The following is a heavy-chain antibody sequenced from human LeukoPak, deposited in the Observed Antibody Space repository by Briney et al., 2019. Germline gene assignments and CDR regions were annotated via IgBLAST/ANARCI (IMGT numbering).Heavy chain of an antibody. CDR2: IYYSGDT. D-gene: IGHD1-14*01. CDR1: GGSISPYY. CDR3: ARGGSGGTY. Sequence: SETLSLTCSVSGGSISPYYWSWIRQPPGKGLEWIGYIYYSGDTNYNSSLESRVTISVDTSKNQFSLKLTSVTAADTAVYYCARGGSGGTYWGQGTLVVVSS. V-gene: IGHV4-59*01. J-gene: IGHJ4*02.